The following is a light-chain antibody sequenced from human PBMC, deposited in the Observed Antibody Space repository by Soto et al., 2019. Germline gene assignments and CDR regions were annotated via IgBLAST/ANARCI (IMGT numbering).Light chain of an antibody. CDR1: QRVSSGY. Sequence: EIVLTQSPGTLSLSPGERATLSCRASQRVSSGYVAWYQQKPGQAPRLLIYGASSRATGIPDRFRASASGTEFTLTISGLQPDDFAIYYCQQFNSYPITFGQGTRLEIK. CDR3: QQFNSYPIT. V-gene: IGKV3-20*01. CDR2: GAS. J-gene: IGKJ5*01.